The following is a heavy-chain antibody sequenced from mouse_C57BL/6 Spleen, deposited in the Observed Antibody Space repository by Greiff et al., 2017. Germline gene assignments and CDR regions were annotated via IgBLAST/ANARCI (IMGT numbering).Heavy chain of an antibody. J-gene: IGHJ3*01. Sequence: EVKLMESGPELVKPGASVKIPCKASGYTFTDYNMDWVKQSHGKSPEWIGDINPNNGGTIYNQKFKGKATLTVDKSSSTAYMELRSLTSEDTAVYYCARTTEAWFAYWGQGTLVTVSA. CDR1: GYTFTDYN. CDR3: ARTTEAWFAY. D-gene: IGHD1-1*01. V-gene: IGHV1-18*01. CDR2: INPNNGGT.